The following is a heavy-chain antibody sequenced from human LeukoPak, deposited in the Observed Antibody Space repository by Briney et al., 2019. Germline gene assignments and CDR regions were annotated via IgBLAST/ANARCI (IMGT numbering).Heavy chain of an antibody. D-gene: IGHD2-2*01. CDR1: GFTFNNFW. V-gene: IGHV3-7*01. Sequence: GGSLRLSCTASGFTFNNFWMSWVRQAPGKGLEWVVNIKPDGSEKYYVGSVKGRFTISRDNVNSSVYLQMNSLRAEDTAVYYCASDIVVVPGATDWGQGTLVTVSS. CDR3: ASDIVVVPGATD. J-gene: IGHJ4*02. CDR2: IKPDGSEK.